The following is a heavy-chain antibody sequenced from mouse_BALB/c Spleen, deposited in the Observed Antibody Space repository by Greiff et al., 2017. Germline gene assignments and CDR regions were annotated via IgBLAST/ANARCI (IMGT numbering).Heavy chain of an antibody. CDR2: ISSGGST. V-gene: IGHV5-6-5*01. CDR3: ARGPMITTGGDY. D-gene: IGHD2-4*01. Sequence: DVQLVESGGGLVKPGGSLKLSCAASGFTFSSYAMSWVRQTPEKRLEWVASISSGGSTYYPDSVKGRFTISRDNARNILYLQMSSLRSEDTAMYYCARGPMITTGGDYWGQGTSVTVSS. CDR1: GFTFSSYA. J-gene: IGHJ4*01.